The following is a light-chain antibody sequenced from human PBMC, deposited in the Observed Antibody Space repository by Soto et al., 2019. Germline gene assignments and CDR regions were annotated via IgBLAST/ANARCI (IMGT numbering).Light chain of an antibody. CDR1: QGISNW. CDR2: DAS. J-gene: IGKJ2*01. Sequence: DIQMTQSPSTLSASVGNRVTITCRASQGISNWLAWYQQKPGKAPKLLIYDASSLESGVPSRFSGSGFGTEFTLTISSLQPDDFATYYCQQYKSYTHTFGQGTKLEIK. V-gene: IGKV1-5*01. CDR3: QQYKSYTHT.